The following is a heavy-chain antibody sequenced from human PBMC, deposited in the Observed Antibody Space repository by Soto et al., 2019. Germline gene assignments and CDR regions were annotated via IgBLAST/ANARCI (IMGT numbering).Heavy chain of an antibody. D-gene: IGHD2-2*01. CDR3: ARDAAQRIVRWAAFHI. Sequence: PGGSLRLSCAASGFTFSSYSMNWVRQSPGKGLEWVSSISISSSYIYYADSVKGRFTISRDNAKNSLYLQMNSLRAEDTAVYYCARDAAQRIVRWAAFHIWGQGNMFTVSS. CDR1: GFTFSSYS. J-gene: IGHJ3*02. CDR2: ISISSSYI. V-gene: IGHV3-21*01.